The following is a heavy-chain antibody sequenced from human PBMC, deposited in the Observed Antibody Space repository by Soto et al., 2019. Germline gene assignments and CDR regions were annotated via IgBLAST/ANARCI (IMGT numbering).Heavy chain of an antibody. CDR2: INPNSGGT. CDR1: GYTFTAYF. V-gene: IGHV1-2*02. Sequence: GASVKVSCKASGYTFTAYFIHWVRQAPGQGLEWLGWINPNSGGTKFAEKFQGRLTMTGDASIDTVYMDLSILKSDDTAVYYCAKEMVGGGLRPQFDNWGQGTLVTVSS. D-gene: IGHD2-15*01. CDR3: AKEMVGGGLRPQFDN. J-gene: IGHJ4*02.